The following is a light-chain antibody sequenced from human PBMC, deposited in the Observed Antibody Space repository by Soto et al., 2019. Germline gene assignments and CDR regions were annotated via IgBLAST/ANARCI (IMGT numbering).Light chain of an antibody. Sequence: QSVLTQPASVSGSPGQSITISCPGTSSDIGGYNYVSWYQQHPGKAPKLMIYEVSNQPSGVSDRFSGSRSGHTASLTISGLQAEDESDYYCISYTSSSTWVFGGGTKLTVL. J-gene: IGLJ3*02. CDR1: SSDIGGYNY. V-gene: IGLV2-14*01. CDR2: EVS. CDR3: ISYTSSSTWV.